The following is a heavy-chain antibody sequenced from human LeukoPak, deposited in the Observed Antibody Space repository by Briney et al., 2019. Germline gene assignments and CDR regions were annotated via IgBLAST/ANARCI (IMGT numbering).Heavy chain of an antibody. D-gene: IGHD1-26*01. J-gene: IGHJ4*02. Sequence: ASVKVSCKASGYTFTDYYIYWVRQAPGQGLEWMGRINPNSGGTNHAQKFQGRVTMTRDTSINTAYIELSSLRSDDTAVYYCARVISGSYSSGDYCGQGTLVTVSS. V-gene: IGHV1-2*06. CDR2: INPNSGGT. CDR3: ARVISGSYSSGDY. CDR1: GYTFTDYY.